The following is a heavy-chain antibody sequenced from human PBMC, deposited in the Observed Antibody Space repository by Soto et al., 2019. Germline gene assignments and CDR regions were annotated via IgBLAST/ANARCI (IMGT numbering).Heavy chain of an antibody. D-gene: IGHD5-12*01. CDR1: GYTFTSYA. CDR2: IIPIFGTA. Sequence: GASVKVSCKASGYTFTSYAMHWVRQAPGQGLEWMGGIIPIFGTANYAQKFQGRVTITADESTSTAYMELSSLRSEDTAVYYCARGRDGYNGDAFDIWGQGTMVTVSS. J-gene: IGHJ3*02. V-gene: IGHV1-69*13. CDR3: ARGRDGYNGDAFDI.